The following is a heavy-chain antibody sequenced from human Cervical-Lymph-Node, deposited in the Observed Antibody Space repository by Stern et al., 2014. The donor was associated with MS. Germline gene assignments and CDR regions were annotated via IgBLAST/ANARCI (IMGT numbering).Heavy chain of an antibody. CDR1: GFTFSSHW. V-gene: IGHV3-7*01. D-gene: IGHD2/OR15-2a*01. Sequence: EVQLVESGGVLVQPGGSLRLSCAASGFTFSSHWMTWVRQAPEKGLEWVASISQDGGEKNYVDPMEGRFTISRDNAKKSLYLQMNDLRAEDTAVYYCATTFLGGRSFDSWGQGTLVTVSS. J-gene: IGHJ4*02. CDR3: ATTFLGGRSFDS. CDR2: ISQDGGEK.